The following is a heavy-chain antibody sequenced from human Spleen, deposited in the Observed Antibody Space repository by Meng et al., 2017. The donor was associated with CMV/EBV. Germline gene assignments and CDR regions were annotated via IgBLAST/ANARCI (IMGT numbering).Heavy chain of an antibody. CDR1: GSTFSNYW. CDR3: ARFIGYCSSTSCRNTIYSALDAFDI. D-gene: IGHD2-2*01. CDR2: IKQDGSEK. Sequence: GESLKISCAASGSTFSNYWMTWVRQAPGKGLEWVANIKQDGSEKYYVDSVKGRFTISRDNAKNSLYLQMNSLRAEDTAVYYCARFIGYCSSTSCRNTIYSALDAFDIWGQGTMVTVSS. J-gene: IGHJ3*02. V-gene: IGHV3-7*01.